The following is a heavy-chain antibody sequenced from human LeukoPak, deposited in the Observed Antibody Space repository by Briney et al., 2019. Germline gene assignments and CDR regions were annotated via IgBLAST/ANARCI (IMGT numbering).Heavy chain of an antibody. CDR2: ISSSSSYI. J-gene: IGHJ4*02. Sequence: PGGSLRLSCAASGFTFSSYSMNWVRQAPGKGLEWVSSISSSSSYIYYADSVKGRFTISRDNAKNSLYLQMNSLRAEDTAVYYCASSGYSYGYGDYWGQGTLVTVSS. CDR1: GFTFSSYS. D-gene: IGHD5-18*01. CDR3: ASSGYSYGYGDY. V-gene: IGHV3-21*01.